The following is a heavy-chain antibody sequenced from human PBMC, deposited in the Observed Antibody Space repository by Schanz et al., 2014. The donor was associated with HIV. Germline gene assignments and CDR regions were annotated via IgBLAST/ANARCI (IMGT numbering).Heavy chain of an antibody. CDR3: ARDRMVYAQAPLYYFDY. D-gene: IGHD2-8*01. Sequence: QEQLVESGGGVVQPGRSLRLSCAASGFSFSNYGMHWVRQAPGKGLEWVAVISYDGSNKHYADSVKGRFTISRDNSKNTLYLQMNSLRAEDTAVYYCARDRMVYAQAPLYYFDYWGQGTLVTVSS. CDR2: ISYDGSNK. CDR1: GFSFSNYG. J-gene: IGHJ4*02. V-gene: IGHV3-30*03.